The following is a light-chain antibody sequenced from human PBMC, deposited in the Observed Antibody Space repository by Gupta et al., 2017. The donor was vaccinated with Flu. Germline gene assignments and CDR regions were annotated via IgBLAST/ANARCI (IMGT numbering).Light chain of an antibody. V-gene: IGLV2-11*01. CDR1: INEVGGYDR. J-gene: IGLJ1*01. CDR3: SSHAGRVTWV. Sequence: QSAPIQPPSVSGSPGQSVTISCTGTINEVGGYDRVTWYKQRPGKAPKLILYDVTERPSGVPDRFSGSKSGNTASLTITGLQADDEADYYCSSHAGRVTWVFGTGTTVTVL. CDR2: DVT.